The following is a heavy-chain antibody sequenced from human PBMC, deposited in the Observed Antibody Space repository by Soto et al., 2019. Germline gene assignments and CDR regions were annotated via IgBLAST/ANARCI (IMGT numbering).Heavy chain of an antibody. CDR3: ARDRVYSSSWVDY. CDR2: ISYDGSNK. D-gene: IGHD6-13*01. CDR1: GFTFSSYA. V-gene: IGHV3-30-3*01. Sequence: QVQLVESGGGVVQPGRSLRLSCAASGFTFSSYAMHWVRQAPGKGLEWVAVISYDGSNKYYADSVKGRFTISRDNSTSTLYLQMNSLRAEDTAVYYCARDRVYSSSWVDYWGQGTLVTVSS. J-gene: IGHJ4*02.